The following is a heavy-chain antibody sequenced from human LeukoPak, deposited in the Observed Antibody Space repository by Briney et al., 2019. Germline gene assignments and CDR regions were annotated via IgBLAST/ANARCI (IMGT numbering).Heavy chain of an antibody. CDR1: GGSINSYC. J-gene: IGHJ5*02. Sequence: SETLSLTSTVSGGSINSYCWSWIRQPPGKGLEWIGYIYYSGSTNYNPSLKSRVTISVDTSKNQFSLKMSSVTAADTAVYYCARARDGHINNWFDPWGQGTLVTVSS. D-gene: IGHD5-24*01. V-gene: IGHV4-59*01. CDR3: ARARDGHINNWFDP. CDR2: IYYSGST.